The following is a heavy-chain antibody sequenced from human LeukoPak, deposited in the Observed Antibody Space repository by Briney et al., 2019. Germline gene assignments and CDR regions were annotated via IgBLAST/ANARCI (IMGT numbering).Heavy chain of an antibody. V-gene: IGHV3-21*01. Sequence: GGSLRLSCAASGFTFSSYSMNRVRQAPGKGLEWVSSISSSSSYIYYADSVKGRFTISRDNAKNSLYLQMNSLRAEDTAVYYCARLSGSYGGAFDIWGQGTMVTVSS. CDR3: ARLSGSYGGAFDI. CDR2: ISSSSSYI. J-gene: IGHJ3*02. D-gene: IGHD1-26*01. CDR1: GFTFSSYS.